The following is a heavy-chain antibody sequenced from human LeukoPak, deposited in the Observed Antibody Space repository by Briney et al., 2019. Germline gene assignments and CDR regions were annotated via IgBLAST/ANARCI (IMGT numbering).Heavy chain of an antibody. CDR1: GFTFSNYL. V-gene: IGHV3-74*01. CDR3: VSLGYCSTSSCQP. Sequence: PGGSLRLSCAASGFTFSNYLMHWVRQAPGKGLVWVSRITSDGSSTHYADSVKGRFTISRDNAKNTLYLQMNSPTAEDTAVYYCVSLGYCSTSSCQPWGQGTLVTVSS. CDR2: ITSDGSST. J-gene: IGHJ4*02. D-gene: IGHD2-2*01.